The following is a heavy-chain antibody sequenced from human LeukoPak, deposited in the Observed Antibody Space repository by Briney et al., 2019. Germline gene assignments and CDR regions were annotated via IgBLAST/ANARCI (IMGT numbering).Heavy chain of an antibody. J-gene: IGHJ4*02. Sequence: SETLSLTCTVSGGSISSSSYYWGWIRQPPGKGLGWIGSIYYSGSTYYNPSLKSRVTISVDTSKNQFSLKLSSVTAADTAVYYCARSTWHSSGYYRSPDYWGQGTLVTVSS. CDR3: ARSTWHSSGYYRSPDY. V-gene: IGHV4-39*01. CDR2: IYYSGST. CDR1: GGSISSSSYY. D-gene: IGHD3-22*01.